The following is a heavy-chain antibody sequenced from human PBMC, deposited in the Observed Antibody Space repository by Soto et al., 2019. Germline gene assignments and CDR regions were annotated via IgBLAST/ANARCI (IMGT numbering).Heavy chain of an antibody. CDR3: ARPLQPLYIWGSYRNDAFDI. CDR2: MNPNRGNT. Sequence: QVQLVQSGAEVKKPGASVKVSCKASGYTFTSYDINWVRQATGQGLEWMGWMNPNRGNTGYAQKFQGRVTMTRNTSISTAYMELSSLRSEDKAVYYCARPLQPLYIWGSYRNDAFDIWGQGTMVTVSS. CDR1: GYTFTSYD. V-gene: IGHV1-8*01. D-gene: IGHD3-16*02. J-gene: IGHJ3*02.